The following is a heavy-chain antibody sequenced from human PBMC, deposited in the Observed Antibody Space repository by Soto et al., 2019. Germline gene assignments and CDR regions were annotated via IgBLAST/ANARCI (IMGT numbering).Heavy chain of an antibody. Sequence: EVQLLESGGGLVQPGGSLRLSCAASGFTFSTYAMIWVRQAPGKGLEWVSVITGGGGRTYYADSVKGRFTISRDNSKNTRYLQVRSLSARDTDVYDCATDRYGDSGGVDYWGQGSMVTVSS. D-gene: IGHD4-17*01. V-gene: IGHV3-23*01. J-gene: IGHJ4*02. CDR1: GFTFSTYA. CDR3: ATDRYGDSGGVDY. CDR2: ITGGGGRT.